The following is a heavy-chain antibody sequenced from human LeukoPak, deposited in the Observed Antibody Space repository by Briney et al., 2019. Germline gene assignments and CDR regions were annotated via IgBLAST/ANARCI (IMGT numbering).Heavy chain of an antibody. CDR3: ARDGIVGAHFDY. D-gene: IGHD1-26*01. CDR1: GFTFSSYS. V-gene: IGHV3-21*01. CDR2: ISSSSSYI. Sequence: GGSLRLSCAASGFTFSSYSMNWVPQAPGKGLEWVSSISSSSSYIYYADSVKGRFTISRDNAKNSLYLQMNSLRAEDTAVYYCARDGIVGAHFDYWGQGTLVTVSS. J-gene: IGHJ4*02.